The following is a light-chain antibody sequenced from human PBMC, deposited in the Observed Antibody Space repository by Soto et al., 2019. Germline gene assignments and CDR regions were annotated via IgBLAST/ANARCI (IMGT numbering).Light chain of an antibody. J-gene: IGKJ4*01. CDR3: QQRSSWPLT. V-gene: IGKV3-11*01. Sequence: EIVLTQSPATLSLSPGERATLSCRASQSVKPLLGWYQQRPGQAPRLVIYDASYRATGIPARFSGSGWGTDLTLTISSLEPEDFGVYYCQQRSSWPLTFGGGTKVEI. CDR2: DAS. CDR1: QSVKPL.